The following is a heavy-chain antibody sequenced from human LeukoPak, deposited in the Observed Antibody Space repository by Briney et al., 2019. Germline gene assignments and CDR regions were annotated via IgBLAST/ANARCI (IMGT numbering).Heavy chain of an antibody. CDR1: GFTFSSYA. V-gene: IGHV3-23*01. J-gene: IGHJ4*02. CDR2: ISGSGGST. CDR3: AKDGAEYCTNGVCYDYFDY. D-gene: IGHD2-8*01. Sequence: GGSLRLSCAASGFTFSSYAMSWVRQAPGKGLEWVSAISGSGGSTYYADSVKGRFTISRDNSKNTLYLQMNSLRAEDTAVYHCAKDGAEYCTNGVCYDYFDYWGQGTLVTVSS.